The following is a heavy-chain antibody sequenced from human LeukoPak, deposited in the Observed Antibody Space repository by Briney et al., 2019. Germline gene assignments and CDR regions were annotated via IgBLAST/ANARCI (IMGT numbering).Heavy chain of an antibody. D-gene: IGHD3-22*01. V-gene: IGHV3-21*01. J-gene: IGHJ4*02. CDR2: ISSSSSYI. CDR1: GFTFSSYS. Sequence: GGSLRLSCAASGFTFSSYSMNWVRQAPGKGLEWVSSISSSSSYIYYADSVKGRFTISRDNAKNSLYLQMNSLRAEDTAVYYCAPNPTFYDSSGYYTLDYWGRGTLVTVSS. CDR3: APNPTFYDSSGYYTLDY.